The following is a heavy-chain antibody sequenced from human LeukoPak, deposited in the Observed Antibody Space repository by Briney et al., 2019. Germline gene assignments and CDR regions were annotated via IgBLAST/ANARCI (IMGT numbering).Heavy chain of an antibody. Sequence: GGSLRLSCVASGFTFNTFAMIWVRQPPGKGLEWVSSISSSSSYIYYADSVKGRFTISRDNAKNSLYLQMNSLRAEDTAVYYCARDLAVAGAFDIWGQGTMVTVSS. CDR3: ARDLAVAGAFDI. J-gene: IGHJ3*02. D-gene: IGHD6-19*01. CDR1: GFTFNTFA. CDR2: ISSSSSYI. V-gene: IGHV3-21*01.